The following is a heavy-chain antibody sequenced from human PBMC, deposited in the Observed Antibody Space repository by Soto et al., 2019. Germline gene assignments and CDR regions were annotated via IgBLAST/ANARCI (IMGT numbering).Heavy chain of an antibody. J-gene: IGHJ4*02. D-gene: IGHD6-13*01. CDR3: AKDRESSSSWFDY. Sequence: PGGSLRLSCAASGFTVSSNYMSWVRQAPGKGLEWVSVITGSGHNTYYADSVKGRFTLSRDNSKNLVFLQMNSLRVEDTAVYYCAKDRESSSSWFDYWGQGALVTVSS. CDR1: GFTVSSNY. CDR2: ITGSGHNT. V-gene: IGHV3-23*01.